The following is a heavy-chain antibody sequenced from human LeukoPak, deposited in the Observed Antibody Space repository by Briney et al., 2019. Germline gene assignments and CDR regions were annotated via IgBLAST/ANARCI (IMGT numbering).Heavy chain of an antibody. CDR1: GFTFSSYS. CDR2: ISSSSSYI. CDR3: ARTGDVVVVAATRNWFDP. V-gene: IGHV3-21*01. D-gene: IGHD2-15*01. Sequence: GGSLRLSCAASGFTFSSYSMNWVRQAPGKGLEWVSSISSSSSYIYYADSVKGRFTISRDNAKNSLYLQMNSLRAEDTAVYYCARTGDVVVVAATRNWFDPWGQGTLVTVSS. J-gene: IGHJ5*02.